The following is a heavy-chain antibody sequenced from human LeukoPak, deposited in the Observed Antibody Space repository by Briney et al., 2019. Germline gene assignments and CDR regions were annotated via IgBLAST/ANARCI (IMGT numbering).Heavy chain of an antibody. CDR2: ISSMGSTI. J-gene: IGHJ4*02. Sequence: GSLRLSCAASGFPFSDYSMSWIRQAPGKGLEWVSYISSMGSTIYYADSVKGRFTISRENAKNSLYLQMNSLRAEDTAVYYCASREITMVRGVIDYWGQGTLVTVSS. CDR3: ASREITMVRGVIDY. V-gene: IGHV3-11*01. CDR1: GFPFSDYS. D-gene: IGHD3-10*01.